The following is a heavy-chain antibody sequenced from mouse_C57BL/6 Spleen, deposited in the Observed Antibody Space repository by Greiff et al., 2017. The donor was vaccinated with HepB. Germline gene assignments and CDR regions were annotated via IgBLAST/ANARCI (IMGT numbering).Heavy chain of an antibody. V-gene: IGHV5-6*01. CDR1: GFTFSSYG. CDR3: ARRRITTVVGYFDV. Sequence: VQLKQSGGDLVKPGGSLKLSCAASGFTFSSYGMSWVRQTPDKRLEWVATISSGGSYTYYPDSVKGRFTISRDNAKNTLYLQMSSLKSEDTAMYYCARRRITTVVGYFDVWGTGTTVTVSS. J-gene: IGHJ1*03. D-gene: IGHD1-1*01. CDR2: ISSGGSYT.